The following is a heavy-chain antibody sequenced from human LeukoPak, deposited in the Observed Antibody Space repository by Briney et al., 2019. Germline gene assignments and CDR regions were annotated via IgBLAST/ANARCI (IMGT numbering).Heavy chain of an antibody. CDR2: ISSNGGST. CDR3: ARGQSGTYLVNWLDP. CDR1: GFIFSSYS. V-gene: IGHV3-64*01. Sequence: PGGSLRLSCTASGFIFSSYSMHWVRQAPGKGLEFVSAISSNGGSTFYANSVKGRFTISRDTSKNTLYLQMGSLRAEDTAVYYCARGQSGTYLVNWLDPWGQGTLVTVSS. J-gene: IGHJ5*02. D-gene: IGHD1-26*01.